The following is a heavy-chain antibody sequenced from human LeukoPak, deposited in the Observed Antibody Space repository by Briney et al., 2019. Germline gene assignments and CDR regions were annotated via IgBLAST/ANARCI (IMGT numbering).Heavy chain of an antibody. CDR3: TRGWNPDFDY. Sequence: SETLSLTCTVSGGSISTYYWSWIRQPAGKGLEWIGRFYTSGSTSYNPSLKSRVTMSVDTSKNQISLKLSSVTAADTAVYYCTRGWNPDFDYWGQGTLVTVSS. D-gene: IGHD1-1*01. CDR2: FYTSGST. CDR1: GGSISTYY. V-gene: IGHV4-4*07. J-gene: IGHJ4*02.